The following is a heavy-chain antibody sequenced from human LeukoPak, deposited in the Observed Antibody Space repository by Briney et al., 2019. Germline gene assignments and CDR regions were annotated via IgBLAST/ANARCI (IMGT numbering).Heavy chain of an antibody. CDR1: GGSFSGYY. Sequence: PSETLSLTCAVYGGSFSGYYWSWLRQPPGKGLEWIGEINHSGSTNYNPSLKSRVTISVDTSKNQFSLKLSSVTAADTAVYYCARVRFLEWLFLNYFDYWGQGTLVTVSS. D-gene: IGHD3-3*01. J-gene: IGHJ4*02. V-gene: IGHV4-34*01. CDR2: INHSGST. CDR3: ARVRFLEWLFLNYFDY.